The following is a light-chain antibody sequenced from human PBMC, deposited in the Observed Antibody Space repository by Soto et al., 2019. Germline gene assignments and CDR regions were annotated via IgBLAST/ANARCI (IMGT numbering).Light chain of an antibody. Sequence: QSALTQPASGSGSPGQSNTISCTGTSSDVVGYDYVPWSQQDPGKVHKLIIYVVTNRPSVVYALFSGSKSGNTASLSISGLQAEDEVDYYCSSYAGSITLYVCGSGTKVTVL. CDR1: SSDVVGYDY. CDR2: VVT. CDR3: SSYAGSITLYV. V-gene: IGLV2-14*01. J-gene: IGLJ1*01.